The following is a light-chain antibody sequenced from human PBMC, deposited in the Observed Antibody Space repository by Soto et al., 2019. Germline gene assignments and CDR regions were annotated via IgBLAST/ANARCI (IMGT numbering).Light chain of an antibody. CDR2: EVN. CDR3: FSYTGTSTRV. Sequence: QSVLTQPATVSGTPAQAITISCTGYSSDVGGYNYVSWYQQHPGKAPKGMIYEVNIRPSGPSTRFSGSKSGNTASLTISGLQPEDEADSYCFSYTGTSTRVFGTWTKVT. J-gene: IGLJ1*01. CDR1: SSDVGGYNY. V-gene: IGLV2-14*01.